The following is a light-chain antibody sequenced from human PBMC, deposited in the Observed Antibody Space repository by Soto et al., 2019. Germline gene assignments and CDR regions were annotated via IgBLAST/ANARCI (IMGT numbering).Light chain of an antibody. V-gene: IGLV3-9*01. J-gene: IGLJ1*01. Sequence: SYELTQTLSVSVALGQTARISCGGNNIGHKNVHWYQQKPGQAPVLVIYRDSDRPSGIPERFSGSNSRNTATLTISRAQAGDEAEYYCQVWDSSTALFGTWIKLTV. CDR2: RDS. CDR3: QVWDSSTAL. CDR1: NIGHKN.